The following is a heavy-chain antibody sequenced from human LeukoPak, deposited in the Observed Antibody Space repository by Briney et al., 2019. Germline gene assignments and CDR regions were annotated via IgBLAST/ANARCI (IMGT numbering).Heavy chain of an antibody. Sequence: PGGSLRLSCAASGFTFSTYGMPWVRQAPGKGLEWVASFTTSSGYIYYADSVKGRFTISRDNPKNSLFLQMNSLRAEDTAVYYCARRDAFAVWGQGTMVTVSS. V-gene: IGHV3-21*01. J-gene: IGHJ3*01. CDR3: ARRDAFAV. CDR2: FTTSSGYI. CDR1: GFTFSTYG.